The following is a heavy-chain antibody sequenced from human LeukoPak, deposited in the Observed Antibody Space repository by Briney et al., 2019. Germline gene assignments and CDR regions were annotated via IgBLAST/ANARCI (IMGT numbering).Heavy chain of an antibody. CDR1: GFSFNNDW. Sequence: PGGSLRLSCATSGFSFNNDWMDWVRQAPGKGLEWVANINQDGSEKNCLDSVKGRFTISRDNAQNSLYLQMNGLRAEDTAVYYCARDQSMITFGGVIDYYFDYWGQGTLVTVSS. CDR3: ARDQSMITFGGVIDYYFDY. CDR2: INQDGSEK. D-gene: IGHD3-16*02. J-gene: IGHJ4*02. V-gene: IGHV3-7*03.